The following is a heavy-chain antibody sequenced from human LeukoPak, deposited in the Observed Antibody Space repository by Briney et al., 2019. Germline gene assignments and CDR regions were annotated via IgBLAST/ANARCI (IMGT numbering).Heavy chain of an antibody. CDR1: GFTFSNAW. D-gene: IGHD1-26*01. V-gene: IGHV3-15*01. J-gene: IGHJ4*02. Sequence: PGGTLRLSCAASGFTFSNAWMSWVRQAPGQGLEWVGRIKSKIDGGTTDYAAPVKGRFTISRDDSKNTLYLQMNSLKTEDTAVYYFTTGRRGGATEAYWGQGTLVTVSS. CDR3: TTGRRGGATEAY. CDR2: IKSKIDGGTT.